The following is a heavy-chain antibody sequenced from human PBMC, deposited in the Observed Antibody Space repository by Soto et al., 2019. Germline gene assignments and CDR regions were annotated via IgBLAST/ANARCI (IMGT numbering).Heavy chain of an antibody. CDR3: ARVRGYIAAAGSTHYGMDV. CDR1: GYTFTGYY. CDR2: INPNSGGT. Sequence: ASVKVSCKASGYTFTGYYMHWVRQAPGQGLEWMGWINPNSGGTNYAQKFQGRVTMTRDTSISTAYMELSRLRSDDTAVYYCARVRGYIAAAGSTHYGMDVWGQGTKVTVSS. V-gene: IGHV1-2*02. J-gene: IGHJ6*02. D-gene: IGHD6-13*01.